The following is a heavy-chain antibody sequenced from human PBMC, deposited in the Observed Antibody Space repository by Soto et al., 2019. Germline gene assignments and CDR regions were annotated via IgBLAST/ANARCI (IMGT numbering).Heavy chain of an antibody. V-gene: IGHV1-18*01. CDR2: ISTDNGNT. CDR3: ARDLDITFLFVPGGMDV. D-gene: IGHD3-9*01. J-gene: IGHJ6*02. Sequence: GASVKVSCKASGYTFTRYYISWVRQAPGQGLEWMGWISTDNGNTNYAQKLQGRVTMTRDTSTSTVYMELSSLRSEDTAVYYCARDLDITFLFVPGGMDVWGQGTTVTVSS. CDR1: GYTFTRYY.